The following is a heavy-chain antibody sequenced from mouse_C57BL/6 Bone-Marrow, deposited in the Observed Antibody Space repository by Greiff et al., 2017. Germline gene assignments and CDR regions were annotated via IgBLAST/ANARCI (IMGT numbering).Heavy chain of an antibody. CDR2: ISSGGDYI. V-gene: IGHV5-9-1*02. Sequence: EVKLVESGEGLVKPGGSLKLSCAASGFTFSSYAMSWVRQTPEKRLEWVAYISSGGDYIYYADTVKGRFTISRDNARNTLYLQMSSLKSEDTDMYYCKRDYYGSACAYWGQGTLVTVSA. CDR3: KRDYYGSACAY. CDR1: GFTFSSYA. D-gene: IGHD1-1*01. J-gene: IGHJ3*01.